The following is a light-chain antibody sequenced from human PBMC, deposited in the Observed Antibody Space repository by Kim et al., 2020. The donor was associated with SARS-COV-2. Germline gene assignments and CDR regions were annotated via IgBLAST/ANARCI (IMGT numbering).Light chain of an antibody. V-gene: IGLV1-51*01. J-gene: IGLJ2*01. CDR3: GTWDNSLNMVV. CDR1: NSNIGKNY. Sequence: QSVLTQPPSVSAAPGQRVTISCSGSNSNIGKNYVSWYQRLPGTAPQLLIYDNSRRPSEIPDRFSGSKSGTSVTLAITGLQTGDEADYFCGTWDNSLNMVVFGGGTQLTVL. CDR2: DNS.